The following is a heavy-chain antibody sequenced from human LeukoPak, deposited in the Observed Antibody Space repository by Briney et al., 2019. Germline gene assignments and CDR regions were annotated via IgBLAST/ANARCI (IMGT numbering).Heavy chain of an antibody. CDR2: ISSSSSYI. CDR1: GFTFSSYA. J-gene: IGHJ4*02. CDR3: AKDLGRYRNNYFDY. V-gene: IGHV3-23*01. D-gene: IGHD1-26*01. Sequence: GGSLRLSCAASGFTFSSYAMSWVRQAPGKGLEWVSSISSSSSYIYYADSVKGRFTISRDDSKNTLYLQMNSLRAEDTAVYYCAKDLGRYRNNYFDYWGQGTLVAVSS.